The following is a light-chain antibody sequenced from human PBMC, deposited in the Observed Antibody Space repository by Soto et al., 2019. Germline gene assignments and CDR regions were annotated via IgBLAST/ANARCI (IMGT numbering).Light chain of an antibody. CDR3: SSYTSSSTYV. CDR1: SSDVGGYNY. CDR2: DVS. Sequence: QSALTQPASVSGSPGQSITISCTGTSSDVGGYNYVSWYQQHPGKAPKLMIYDVSNRPSGVSNRFSGSKSGNTASLTTSWLQAEDEADYYCSSYTSSSTYVFGTGTKLTV. J-gene: IGLJ1*01. V-gene: IGLV2-14*01.